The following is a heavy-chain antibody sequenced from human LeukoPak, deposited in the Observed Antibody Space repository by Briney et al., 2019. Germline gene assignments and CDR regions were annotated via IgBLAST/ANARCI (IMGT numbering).Heavy chain of an antibody. CDR2: IYYSGST. CDR3: ATSRDGYKVDY. D-gene: IGHD5-24*01. Sequence: PSETLSLTCTVSGGSISSYYWSWVRQPPGKGLEWIGYIYYSGSTSYNPSLKSRVTISVDTSKNQFSLKLSSVTAADTAVYYCATSRDGYKVDYWGQGTLVTVS. CDR1: GGSISSYY. V-gene: IGHV4-59*01. J-gene: IGHJ4*02.